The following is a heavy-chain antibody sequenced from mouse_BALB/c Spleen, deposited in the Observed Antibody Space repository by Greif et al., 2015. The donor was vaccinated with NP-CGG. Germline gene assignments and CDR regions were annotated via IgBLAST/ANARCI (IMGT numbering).Heavy chain of an antibody. CDR1: GFNIKDTY. CDR3: ARIYDGYYAMDY. V-gene: IGHV14-3*02. CDR2: IDPANGNT. J-gene: IGHJ4*01. D-gene: IGHD2-3*01. Sequence: EVQLQQSGAELVKPGASVKLSCTASGFNIKDTYMHWVKQRPEQGLEWIGRIDPANGNTKYDPKFQGKATITADTSSNTAYLQLNSLTSEDAAVYYCARIYDGYYAMDYWGQGTSVTVSS.